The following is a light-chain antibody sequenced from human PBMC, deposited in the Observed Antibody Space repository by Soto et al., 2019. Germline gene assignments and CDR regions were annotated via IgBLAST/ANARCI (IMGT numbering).Light chain of an antibody. V-gene: IGLV1-44*01. CDR1: TSNIGSHT. J-gene: IGLJ1*01. CDR2: TNN. CDR3: ATWDDSLKGV. Sequence: QSVLTQPPSASGTPGQRVTISCSGSTSNIGSHTVNWYHHVPGTAPKLLITTNNQRPSGVPDRFSGFKSGSSASLVISGLQSEDEADYYCATWDDSLKGVFGTGTKVTVL.